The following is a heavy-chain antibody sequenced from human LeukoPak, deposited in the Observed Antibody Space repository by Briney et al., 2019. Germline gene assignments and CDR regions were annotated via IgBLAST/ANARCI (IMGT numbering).Heavy chain of an antibody. CDR3: ARPLAAAGHAFDI. CDR1: GGSFSGYY. J-gene: IGHJ3*02. D-gene: IGHD6-13*01. V-gene: IGHV4-34*01. CDR2: ISHSGST. Sequence: KTSETLSLTCAVYGGSFSGYYWSWIRQPPGKGLEWIGEISHSGSTNYNPSLKSRVTISVDTSKNQFSLKLSSVTAADTAVYYCARPLAAAGHAFDIWGQGTMVTVSS.